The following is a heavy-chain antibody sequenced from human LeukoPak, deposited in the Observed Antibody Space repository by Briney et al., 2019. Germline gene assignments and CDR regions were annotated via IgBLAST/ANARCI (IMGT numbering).Heavy chain of an antibody. CDR3: AAFDFDY. V-gene: IGHV3-23*01. CDR1: RFTFSSYA. J-gene: IGHJ4*02. Sequence: PGGSLRLSCAASRFTFSSYAMSWVRQAPGKGLEWVSTISGSAGSRYYADSVKGRFTISRDNSKNTLFLQMNSLRAEDTAVYYCAAFDFDYWGQGTLVTVSS. D-gene: IGHD2/OR15-2a*01. CDR2: ISGSAGSR.